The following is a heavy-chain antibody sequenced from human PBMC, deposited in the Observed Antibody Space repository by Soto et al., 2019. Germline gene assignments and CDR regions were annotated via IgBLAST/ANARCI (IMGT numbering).Heavy chain of an antibody. CDR3: ARGPYYDFWSGGSYYFDY. J-gene: IGHJ4*02. D-gene: IGHD3-3*01. CDR1: GGSISSGDYY. V-gene: IGHV4-30-4*01. Sequence: TLSLTCTVSGGSISSGDYYWSWIRQPPGKGLEWIGYIYYSGSTYYNPSLKSRVTISVDTSKNQFSLKLSSVTAADTAVYYCARGPYYDFWSGGSYYFDYWGQGTLVTVSS. CDR2: IYYSGST.